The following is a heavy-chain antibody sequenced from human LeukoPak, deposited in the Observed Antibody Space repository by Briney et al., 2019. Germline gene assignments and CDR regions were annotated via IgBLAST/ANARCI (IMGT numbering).Heavy chain of an antibody. D-gene: IGHD2-2*02. Sequence: PGGSLRLSCAASGFTFSSYAMSWVRQAPGKGLEWVSAISGSGGSTYYADSVKGRFTISRDNSKNTLFLQMNGLRAEDTAIYYCAKGTSTSCYTAGDYWGQGTLVTVSS. J-gene: IGHJ4*02. V-gene: IGHV3-23*01. CDR1: GFTFSSYA. CDR3: AKGTSTSCYTAGDY. CDR2: ISGSGGST.